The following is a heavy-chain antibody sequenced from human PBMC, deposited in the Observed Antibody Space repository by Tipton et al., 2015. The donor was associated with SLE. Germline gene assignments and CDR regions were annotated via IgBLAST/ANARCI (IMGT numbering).Heavy chain of an antibody. CDR2: VYDSGTT. J-gene: IGHJ6*02. CDR1: GDSITSDIYY. D-gene: IGHD2-21*02. CDR3: ARVVTVGAAHYYDIDV. V-gene: IGHV4-39*07. Sequence: GLVKPSETLSLTCFVSGDSITSDIYYWGWIRQPPGKGLEWIGSVYDSGTTHYNPSLKSRVTMSVDTSKTQFSLKLGSLTAADTAVYYCARVVTVGAAHYYDIDVWGQGTRVTVSS.